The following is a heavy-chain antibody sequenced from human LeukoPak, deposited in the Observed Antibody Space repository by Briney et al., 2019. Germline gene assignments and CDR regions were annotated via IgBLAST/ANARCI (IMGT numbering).Heavy chain of an antibody. CDR3: ARESIVGATLNAFDI. V-gene: IGHV1-2*02. D-gene: IGHD1-26*01. CDR1: GYTFTGYY. Sequence: ASVKVSCKASGYTFTGYYMHWVRQAPGQGLEWMGWINPNSGGTNYAQKFQGRVTMTRDTSISTAYMELSRLRSDDTAVYYRARESIVGATLNAFDIWGQGTMVTVSS. J-gene: IGHJ3*02. CDR2: INPNSGGT.